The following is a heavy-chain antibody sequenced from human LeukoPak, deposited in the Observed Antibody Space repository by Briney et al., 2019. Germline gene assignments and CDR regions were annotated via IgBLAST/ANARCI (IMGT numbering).Heavy chain of an antibody. CDR2: MNQDGSEK. CDR1: GFTGFTFSNYW. V-gene: IGHV3-7*01. Sequence: GGSLRLSCAASGFTGFTFSNYWMTWVRQAPGKGLEWVASMNQDGSEKYFVDSVKGRFTISRDNAKNSLYLQMSSLSAEDTAVYYCARGSADMDVWGKGTTVTVSS. J-gene: IGHJ6*03. CDR3: ARGSADMDV.